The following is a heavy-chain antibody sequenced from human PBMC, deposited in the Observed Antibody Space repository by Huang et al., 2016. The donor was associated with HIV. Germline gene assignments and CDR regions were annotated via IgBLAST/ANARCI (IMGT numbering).Heavy chain of an antibody. J-gene: IGHJ6*03. CDR1: GYTFSSFG. CDR2: ISGYNGNT. Sequence: QVQLVQSGAEVKKPGASVKVSCKASGYTFSSFGISWVRQAPGQGLEWVGWISGYNGNTKFAQQFQGRRTMTTDTSTSTAYMELRSLRSDDTAVYYCARGGGIQLWLLGYYYMDVWGNGTTVTVSS. D-gene: IGHD5-18*01. V-gene: IGHV1-18*01. CDR3: ARGGGIQLWLLGYYYMDV.